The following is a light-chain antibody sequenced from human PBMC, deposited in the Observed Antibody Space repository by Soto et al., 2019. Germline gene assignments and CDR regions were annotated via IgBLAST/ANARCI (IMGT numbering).Light chain of an antibody. CDR1: QSININ. Sequence: PATLSVAPGERATLSCRASQSININLAWYQQKPGQAPRLLIYGASTRATGLPARFSGSGSGTEFTLIISSLQSEDSAVYYCQQYDNWPITFGQGTRLEIK. V-gene: IGKV3-15*01. CDR3: QQYDNWPIT. CDR2: GAS. J-gene: IGKJ5*01.